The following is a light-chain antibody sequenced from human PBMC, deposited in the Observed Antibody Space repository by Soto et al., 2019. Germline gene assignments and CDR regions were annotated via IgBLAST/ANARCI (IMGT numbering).Light chain of an antibody. Sequence: EIVMTQSPATLSVSPGERATLSCMASQSISSNLAWYQQKPGQAPRLPLYGASTRATGIPARFSSSWSGTEFTLTVSSLQSEDFAVYYCQQYNKWPPYTFGQGTKLEIK. J-gene: IGKJ2*01. CDR1: QSISSN. CDR3: QQYNKWPPYT. CDR2: GAS. V-gene: IGKV3-15*01.